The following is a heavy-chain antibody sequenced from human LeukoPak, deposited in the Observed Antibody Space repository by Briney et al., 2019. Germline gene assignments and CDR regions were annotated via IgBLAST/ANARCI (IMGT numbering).Heavy chain of an antibody. J-gene: IGHJ4*02. Sequence: PGGSLRLSCAASGFTFSSYDMSWVRQAPGKGLEWVSAISGSGGSTYYADSVKGRFTISRDDSKNTLYLQMNSLRAEDTAVYYCAKDRGGGYYYESSGYYNFWGQGTLVTVSS. V-gene: IGHV3-23*01. CDR1: GFTFSSYD. D-gene: IGHD3-22*01. CDR2: ISGSGGST. CDR3: AKDRGGGYYYESSGYYNF.